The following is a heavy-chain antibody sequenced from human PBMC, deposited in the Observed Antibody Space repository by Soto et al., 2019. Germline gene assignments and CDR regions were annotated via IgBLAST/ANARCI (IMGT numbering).Heavy chain of an antibody. CDR2: ISSSGSTI. CDR1: GFTFSSYE. V-gene: IGHV3-48*03. Sequence: GGSLRLSCAASGFTFSSYEMNWVRQAPGKGQEWASYISSSGSTIYYADSVKGRFTISIDNAKNSLYLQMNSLRAEDTAVYYCARDPFGMDVWGQGTTVTVSS. J-gene: IGHJ6*02. CDR3: ARDPFGMDV.